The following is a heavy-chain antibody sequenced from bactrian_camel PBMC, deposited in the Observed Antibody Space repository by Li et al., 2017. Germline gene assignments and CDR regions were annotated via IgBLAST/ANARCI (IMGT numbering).Heavy chain of an antibody. D-gene: IGHD1*01. CDR1: GLTFSSTS. CDR2: ISSGGST. CDR3: ARDLTAFSY. J-gene: IGHJ6*01. V-gene: IGHV3S31*01. Sequence: VQLVESGGGLAQPGGSLRLSCAASGLTFSSTSMSWVRQAPGKGLEWVSSISSGGSTYYADSVNGRFTISRENAKNTLYLQLNSLKTEDTAMYYCARDLTAFSYWGQGTQVTVS.